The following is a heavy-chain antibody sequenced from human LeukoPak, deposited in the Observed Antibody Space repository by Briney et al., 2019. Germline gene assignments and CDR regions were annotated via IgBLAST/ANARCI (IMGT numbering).Heavy chain of an antibody. CDR3: ARGGGTNHWVYWFDP. Sequence: KPSETLSLTCTVSGGSISSSSYYWGWIRQPPGKGLEWIGSIYYSGSTYYNPSLKSRVTISVDTSKNQFSLKLSSVTAGDTAVYYCARGGGTNHWVYWFDPWGQGTLVTVSS. CDR2: IYYSGST. V-gene: IGHV4-39*07. CDR1: GGSISSSSYY. J-gene: IGHJ5*02. D-gene: IGHD1-26*01.